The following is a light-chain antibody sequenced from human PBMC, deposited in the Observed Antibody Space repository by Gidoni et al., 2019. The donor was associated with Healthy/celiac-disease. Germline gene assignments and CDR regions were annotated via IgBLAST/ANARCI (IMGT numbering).Light chain of an antibody. Sequence: VLTQSRATLSLSPGERATLSRSASQIGSSLLAWYQQKPGQAPRLLNYASTNRATGTPARCSGGGSGTDFTLTISSLEPEDFAVYYCQQRSNWPLTFGGXTKVEIK. CDR1: QIGSSL. V-gene: IGKV3-11*01. CDR2: AST. CDR3: QQRSNWPLT. J-gene: IGKJ4*01.